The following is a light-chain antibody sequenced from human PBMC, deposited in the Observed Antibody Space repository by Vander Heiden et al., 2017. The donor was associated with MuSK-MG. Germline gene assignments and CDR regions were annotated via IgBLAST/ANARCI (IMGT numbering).Light chain of an antibody. CDR3: CSYAGPAV. J-gene: IGLJ7*01. V-gene: IGLV2-23*01. CDR1: STGVASSHP. Sequence: QSALPQPSSVSGSPGPSITISCTRSSTGVASSHPVSWYLQYPGKAPKLIIYEGTKRPSGVSDRFSGSTSGNTASLTISGLQADDEADYYCCSYAGPAVFGGGTQLTVL. CDR2: EGT.